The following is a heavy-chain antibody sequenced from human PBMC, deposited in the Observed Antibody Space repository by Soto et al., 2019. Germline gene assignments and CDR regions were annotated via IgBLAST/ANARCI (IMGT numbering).Heavy chain of an antibody. V-gene: IGHV1-18*01. J-gene: IGHJ4*02. CDR2: ISAYNGNT. Sequence: QVQLVQSGAEVKKPGASVKVSCKASGYTFTSYGISWVRQAPGQGLEWMGWISAYNGNTNYAQKLQGRVTMTTDTSTSTAYMELRSLRSDDTAVYYCASLRSSWYYGDYSLDYWGQGTLVTVSS. CDR3: ASLRSSWYYGDYSLDY. CDR1: GYTFTSYG. D-gene: IGHD4-17*01.